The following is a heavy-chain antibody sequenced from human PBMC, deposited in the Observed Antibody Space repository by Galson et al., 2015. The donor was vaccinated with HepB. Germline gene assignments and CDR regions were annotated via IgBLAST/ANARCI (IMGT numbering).Heavy chain of an antibody. CDR3: ARDLNGGMPDY. Sequence: SLRLSCAASGFTFSSYSMNWVRQAPGKGLEWVSSISSSSSYIYYADSVKGRFTISRDNAKNSLYLQMNSLRAEDTAVYYCARDLNGGMPDYWGQGTLVTVSS. J-gene: IGHJ4*02. CDR1: GFTFSSYS. V-gene: IGHV3-21*01. CDR2: ISSSSSYI. D-gene: IGHD2-2*01.